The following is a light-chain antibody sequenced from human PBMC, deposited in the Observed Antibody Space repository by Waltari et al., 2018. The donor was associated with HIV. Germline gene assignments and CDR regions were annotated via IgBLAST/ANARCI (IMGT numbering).Light chain of an antibody. J-gene: IGLJ2*01. CDR2: DDN. CDR3: GTWDNSLSASVL. CDR1: TSNIGKNS. Sequence: QSVLTQPPPVSAAPGQQVTISCSGRTSNIGKNSVSWSQQFPGSAPKTLIYDDNKRPSGIPNRFSGSKSGTSATLGITGLQTGDEADYYCGTWDNSLSASVLFGGGTTLTVL. V-gene: IGLV1-51*01.